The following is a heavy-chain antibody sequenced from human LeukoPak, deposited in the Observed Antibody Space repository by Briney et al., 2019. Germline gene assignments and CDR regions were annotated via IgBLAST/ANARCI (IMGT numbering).Heavy chain of an antibody. V-gene: IGHV1-18*01. Sequence: EASVKVSCKASGYTFANFGITWVRQAPGQGLEWMGWISVYNGNTNYARNLQGRVTLTTDTSTSTAYMELRSLRSDDTALYYCARTCSSSSCYMVHWGQGTLVTVSS. CDR1: GYTFANFG. J-gene: IGHJ4*02. CDR2: ISVYNGNT. D-gene: IGHD2-2*02. CDR3: ARTCSSSSCYMVH.